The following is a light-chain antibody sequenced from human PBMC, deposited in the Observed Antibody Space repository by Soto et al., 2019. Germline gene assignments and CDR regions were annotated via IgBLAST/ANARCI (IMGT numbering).Light chain of an antibody. V-gene: IGKV3-11*01. CDR1: QSISSY. CDR2: DAS. Sequence: EVVLTQSPDTLSLTPGERATLSCRASQSISSYLAWYQQKPGQAPRLLIYDASSRATGIPARFSGSGSGTDFTLTMSSLEPEDFAVYYCQQLTDWSPQWTFGQGTKVEIK. J-gene: IGKJ1*01. CDR3: QQLTDWSPQWT.